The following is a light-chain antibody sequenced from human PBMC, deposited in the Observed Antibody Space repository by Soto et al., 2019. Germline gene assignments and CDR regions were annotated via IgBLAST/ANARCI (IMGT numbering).Light chain of an antibody. CDR1: QTISNW. Sequence: DIQMTQSPSTLSASVGDRVTITCRASQTISNWLAWYQQKPGKAPKLLIYDASSLEGGVPSRFSGSGSETEFTLTVSSLQPDDFATYYCQQYHAYPWTFGQGTKVEIK. V-gene: IGKV1-5*01. J-gene: IGKJ1*01. CDR2: DAS. CDR3: QQYHAYPWT.